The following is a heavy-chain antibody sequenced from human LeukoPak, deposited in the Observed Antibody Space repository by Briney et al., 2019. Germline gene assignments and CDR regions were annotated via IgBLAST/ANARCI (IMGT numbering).Heavy chain of an antibody. CDR2: IKSKTDGGTT. J-gene: IGHJ4*02. CDR3: TTVTYCYGSGTYYPLDY. CDR1: GFTFSNAW. D-gene: IGHD3-10*01. V-gene: IGHV3-15*01. Sequence: GGSLRLSCAASGFTFSNAWMSWVRQAPGKGLEWVGHIKSKTDGGTTDYAAPVKGRFTISRDDSKNTLYLQMNSLKTEDTAVYYCTTVTYCYGSGTYYPLDYWGQGTLVTVSS.